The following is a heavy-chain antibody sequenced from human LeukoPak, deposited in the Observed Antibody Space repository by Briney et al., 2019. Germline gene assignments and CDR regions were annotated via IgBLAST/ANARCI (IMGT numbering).Heavy chain of an antibody. Sequence: SVKVSCKASGGTFSSYAISWVRQAPGQGLEWMGRIIPILGIANYAQKFQGRVTITADKSTSTAYMELSSLRSEDTAVYYCARSITIAAAGYDYWGQGTPVTVSS. CDR1: GGTFSSYA. J-gene: IGHJ4*02. D-gene: IGHD6-13*01. CDR3: ARSITIAAAGYDY. CDR2: IIPILGIA. V-gene: IGHV1-69*04.